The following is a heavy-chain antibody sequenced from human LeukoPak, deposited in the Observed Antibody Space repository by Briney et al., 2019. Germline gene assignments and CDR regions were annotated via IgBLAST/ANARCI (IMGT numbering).Heavy chain of an antibody. D-gene: IGHD3-22*01. CDR1: GGSISIFY. J-gene: IGHJ4*02. CDR2: IYNSGST. CDR3: ARVSDYYDSSGYYFGYFFDY. Sequence: PSETLSLTCTVSGGSISIFYWNWIRQPPGKGLEWIGSIYNSGSTTYNPSLKSRVTISGDTSKNQFSLKLSSVTAADTAVYYCARVSDYYDSSGYYFGYFFDYWGQGTLVTVSS. V-gene: IGHV4-59*01.